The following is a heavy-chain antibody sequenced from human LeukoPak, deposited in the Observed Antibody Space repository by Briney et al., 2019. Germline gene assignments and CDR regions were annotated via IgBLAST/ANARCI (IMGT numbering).Heavy chain of an antibody. Sequence: GGSLRLSCTASGFSFSGHWMHWARQLPGKGLVWVSRISPTGSTTSYADSVKGRFTVCRDNAKNTLYLQVNNLRAEDTAVYYCARGPNSNWSGLDFWGQGTLLTVSS. D-gene: IGHD6-6*01. CDR2: ISPTGSTT. J-gene: IGHJ4*02. V-gene: IGHV3-74*01. CDR1: GFSFSGHW. CDR3: ARGPNSNWSGLDF.